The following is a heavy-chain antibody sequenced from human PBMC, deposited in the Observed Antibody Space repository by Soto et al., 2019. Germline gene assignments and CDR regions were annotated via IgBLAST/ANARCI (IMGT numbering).Heavy chain of an antibody. Sequence: GGSLRLSCAASGFTFSSYAMHWVRQAPGKGLEWVVVISYDGSNKYYAASVKGLFTFSIDNSKNTLYLQMNILRAEDTAVYYCARDSKAVALAFDYWGQGTLVTVSS. V-gene: IGHV3-30-3*01. CDR1: GFTFSSYA. D-gene: IGHD2-21*01. CDR2: ISYDGSNK. CDR3: ARDSKAVALAFDY. J-gene: IGHJ4*02.